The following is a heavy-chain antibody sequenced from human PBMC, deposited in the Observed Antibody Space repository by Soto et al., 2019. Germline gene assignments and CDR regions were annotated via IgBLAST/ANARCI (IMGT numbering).Heavy chain of an antibody. J-gene: IGHJ6*02. Sequence: QVQLVQSGAEVKKPWASVKVSCKASGYTFTSYAMHWVRQSPGQTLEWMGWINAGNGNTKSSQKFQGRVTITRDTSASTAYMELSSLRSEDTAVYYCFSTTVKPAYYGMDVWGQGTTVTLSS. CDR3: FSTTVKPAYYGMDV. CDR2: INAGNGNT. CDR1: GYTFTSYA. D-gene: IGHD4-17*01. V-gene: IGHV1-3*01.